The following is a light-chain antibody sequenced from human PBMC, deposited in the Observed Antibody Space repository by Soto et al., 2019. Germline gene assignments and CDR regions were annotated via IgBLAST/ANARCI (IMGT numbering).Light chain of an antibody. CDR2: AAS. V-gene: IGKV1-39*01. CDR3: QQTYSSPMCT. J-gene: IGKJ2*02. Sequence: DIQMTQSPSSLSASVGDRVTITCRASQSISTYLNWYQYKPGKAPKVLIYAASSLQSGVPSRFSGSGSGTDFTLTISSLQPEDFATYSCQQTYSSPMCTFGQGTKLEIK. CDR1: QSISTY.